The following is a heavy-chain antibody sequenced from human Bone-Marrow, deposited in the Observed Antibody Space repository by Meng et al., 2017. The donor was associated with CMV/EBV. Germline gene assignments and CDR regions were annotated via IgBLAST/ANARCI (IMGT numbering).Heavy chain of an antibody. CDR1: GGSISSSSYY. J-gene: IGHJ5*02. Sequence: GSLRLSCTVSGGSISSSSYYWGWIRQPPGKGLEWIGSIYSSGSTYYNPSLKSRVTISVDTSKNQFSLKMSSVTAADTAVYYCAFHIVVIPTAIGDNWFDPWGQGTLVTVSS. CDR3: AFHIVVIPTAIGDNWFDP. V-gene: IGHV4-39*01. D-gene: IGHD2-2*02. CDR2: IYSSGST.